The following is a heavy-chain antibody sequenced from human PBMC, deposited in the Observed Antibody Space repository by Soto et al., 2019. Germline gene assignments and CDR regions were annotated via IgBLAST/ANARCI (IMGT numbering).Heavy chain of an antibody. Sequence: QITLRESGPTLVKPTQTLTLTCTFSGFSLTTRPVGVGWIRQSPEKALEWLAFAYWDDDNRYSPSLRSRLTVTKDTSKYQVVLTMTNVDPVVTATYFCARRGHSGVWNGGFFAYWGQGTLVTVSS. CDR3: ARRGHSGVWNGGFFAY. D-gene: IGHD2-15*01. CDR1: GFSLTTRPVG. J-gene: IGHJ4*02. CDR2: AYWDDDN. V-gene: IGHV2-5*02.